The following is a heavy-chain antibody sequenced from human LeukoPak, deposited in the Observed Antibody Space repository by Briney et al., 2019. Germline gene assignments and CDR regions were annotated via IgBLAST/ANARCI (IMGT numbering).Heavy chain of an antibody. Sequence: GGSLRLSCAASEFTFSSYAMHWVRQAPGKGLEWAAVISYDGSNKYYADSVKGRFTISRDNSKNTLYLQMNSLRAEDTAVYYCARARGRYTGATKVDYWGQGTLVTVSS. CDR3: ARARGRYTGATKVDY. D-gene: IGHD1-26*01. J-gene: IGHJ4*02. CDR2: ISYDGSNK. V-gene: IGHV3-30*04. CDR1: EFTFSSYA.